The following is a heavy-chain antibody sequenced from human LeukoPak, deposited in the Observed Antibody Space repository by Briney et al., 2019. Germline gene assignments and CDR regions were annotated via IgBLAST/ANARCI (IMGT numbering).Heavy chain of an antibody. CDR2: IYSGGST. CDR1: GFTFSSYA. V-gene: IGHV3-23*03. D-gene: IGHD3-22*01. CDR3: AKYSSGYYYH. Sequence: GGSLRLSCAASGFTFSSYAMSWVRQAPGKGLEWVSVIYSGGSTYYADSVKGRFTISRDNSKNTLYLQMNSLRAEDTAVYYCAKYSSGYYYHWGQGTLVTVSS. J-gene: IGHJ5*02.